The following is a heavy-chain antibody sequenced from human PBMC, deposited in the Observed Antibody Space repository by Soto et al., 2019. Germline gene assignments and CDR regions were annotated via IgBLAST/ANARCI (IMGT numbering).Heavy chain of an antibody. CDR2: IIPIFGTA. CDR3: ARDHSRPLAGINGMDV. J-gene: IGHJ6*02. CDR1: GGTFSSYA. V-gene: IGHV1-69*13. D-gene: IGHD6-13*01. Sequence: ASVKVSCKTSGGTFSSYAISRVRQAPGQGLEWMGGIIPIFGTANYAQKFQGRVTITADESTSTAYMELSSLRSEDTAVYYCARDHSRPLAGINGMDVCGQGTTVTVSS.